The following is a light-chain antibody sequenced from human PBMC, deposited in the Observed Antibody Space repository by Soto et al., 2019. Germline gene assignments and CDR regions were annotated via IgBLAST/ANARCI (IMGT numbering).Light chain of an antibody. Sequence: ESDWKLSPGTPALSPGERATLSCRASQDVXSXXLALIXXKPGLAPRLLIYDASNRAAGIPASFSGSGSGTDFTLTISSLEPEEFAVYYCQQRSNWQITCSGGTKV. V-gene: IGKV3D-11*01. CDR3: QQRSNWQIT. J-gene: IGKJ4*01. CDR1: QDVXSXX. CDR2: DAS.